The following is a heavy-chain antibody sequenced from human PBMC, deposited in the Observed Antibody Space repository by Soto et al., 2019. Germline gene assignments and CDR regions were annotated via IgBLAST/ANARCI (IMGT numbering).Heavy chain of an antibody. D-gene: IGHD1-1*01. V-gene: IGHV4-34*01. CDR2: MSHSGGT. CDR1: GGFVSSGSYY. Sequence: QVQLQQWGAGLLKPSETLSLTCAVYGGFVSSGSYYWSWIRQPPGKGLEWIGEMSHSGGTHFNPSLKSRVIKSVDTSKNQFSLKMPSVTAADTALYYCARVERGTATTVVDAFDIWGPGTMVTVSS. J-gene: IGHJ3*02. CDR3: ARVERGTATTVVDAFDI.